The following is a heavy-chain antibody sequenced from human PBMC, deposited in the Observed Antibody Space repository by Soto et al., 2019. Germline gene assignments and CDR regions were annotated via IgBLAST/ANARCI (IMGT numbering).Heavy chain of an antibody. D-gene: IGHD6-13*01. CDR3: ARWQDSSRCPTGGDY. CDR2: ISAYNGKT. Sequence: QVQLVQSGAEVKKPGASVKVSCKTSGFIFTNYGFTWVRQAPGQGLEWMGWISAYNGKTKSAEGLQDRVTMTTESSTTTVYMDLKSLRSDDTAVYYCARWQDSSRCPTGGDYWGQGTLVTVSS. V-gene: IGHV1-18*01. CDR1: GFIFTNYG. J-gene: IGHJ4*02.